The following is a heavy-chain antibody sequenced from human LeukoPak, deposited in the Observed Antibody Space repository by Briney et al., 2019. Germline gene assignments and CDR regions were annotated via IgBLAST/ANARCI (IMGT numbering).Heavy chain of an antibody. CDR3: AKDHIRAVAGTFRENYHYYYGMDV. D-gene: IGHD6-19*01. CDR2: ISGSGGST. CDR1: GFTFSSYA. Sequence: PGGSLRLSCAASGFTFSSYAMSWVRQAPGKGLEWVSAISGSGGSTYYADSVKGRFTISRDNSKNTLYLQMNSLRAEDTAVYYCAKDHIRAVAGTFRENYHYYYGMDVWGQGTTVTVSS. V-gene: IGHV3-23*01. J-gene: IGHJ6*02.